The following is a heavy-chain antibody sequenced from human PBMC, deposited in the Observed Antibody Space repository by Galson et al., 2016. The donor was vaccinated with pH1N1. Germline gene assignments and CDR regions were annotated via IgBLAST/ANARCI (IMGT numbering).Heavy chain of an antibody. Sequence: SLRLSCAASGFSLSSFWMTWVRQALEKGLEWVANINEDGSKIYYVDSVKGRFTISRDNAKNSLYLQMNSLRAEDTAVYYCARSIGNIGAHWGQGTLVTVSS. V-gene: IGHV3-7*01. CDR1: GFSLSSFW. CDR2: INEDGSKI. D-gene: IGHD5-12*01. CDR3: ARSIGNIGAH. J-gene: IGHJ4*02.